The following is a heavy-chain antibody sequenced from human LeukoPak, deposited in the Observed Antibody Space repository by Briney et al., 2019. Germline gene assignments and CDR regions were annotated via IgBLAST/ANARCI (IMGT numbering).Heavy chain of an antibody. D-gene: IGHD3-22*01. CDR2: ISYSGGT. CDR1: GGSIISNNHY. J-gene: IGHJ3*02. CDR3: AREVEYYDSSGCRPHAFDI. Sequence: PSETLSLTCTVSGGSIISNNHYWGWTRQPPGKGLEWFGSISYSGGTAYNPSLRSRVTISVDTSKNQFSLKVNSVTAADTAVYYCAREVEYYDSSGCRPHAFDIWGQGTLVTVSS. V-gene: IGHV4-39*02.